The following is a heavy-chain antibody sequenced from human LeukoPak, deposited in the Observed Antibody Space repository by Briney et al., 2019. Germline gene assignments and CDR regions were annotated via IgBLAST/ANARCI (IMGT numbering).Heavy chain of an antibody. Sequence: PGGSLRLSCAASGFTFSSYAMSWVRQAPGKGLEWVSAISGSGGSTYYADSVKGRFTISRDNSKNTLYLQMNSLRAEDTAVYYCAKCPNYYGSGSYYKDWGQGTLVTVSS. J-gene: IGHJ4*02. CDR2: ISGSGGST. CDR1: GFTFSSYA. V-gene: IGHV3-23*01. CDR3: AKCPNYYGSGSYYKD. D-gene: IGHD3-10*01.